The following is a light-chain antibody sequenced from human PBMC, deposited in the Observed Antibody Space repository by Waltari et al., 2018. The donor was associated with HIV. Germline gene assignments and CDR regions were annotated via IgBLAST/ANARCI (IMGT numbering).Light chain of an antibody. CDR3: QQYNNWWT. CDR1: QSVRST. CDR2: DAS. V-gene: IGKV3-15*01. Sequence: EIVMTQSPATLSVSPGERATLSCRASQSVRSTLAWYQQKPGQAPRLLIYDASTRATGIPARFSGSGSGTEFSLTISSLQSEDFALYYCQQYNNWWTFGQGTKVEIK. J-gene: IGKJ1*01.